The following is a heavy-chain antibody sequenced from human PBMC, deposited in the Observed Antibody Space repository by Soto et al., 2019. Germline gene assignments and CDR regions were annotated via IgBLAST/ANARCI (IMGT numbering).Heavy chain of an antibody. V-gene: IGHV1-3*01. CDR1: GYTFTSYA. CDR2: INAGNGNT. J-gene: IGHJ4*02. CDR3: AKRTHNAYDGPGY. D-gene: IGHD3-16*01. Sequence: GASVKVSCKASGYTFTSYAMHWVRQAPGQRLEWMGWINAGNGNTKYSQKFQGRVTITRDTSASTAYMELSSLRAEDTAIYYCAKRTHNAYDGPGYWGQGTQVTVSS.